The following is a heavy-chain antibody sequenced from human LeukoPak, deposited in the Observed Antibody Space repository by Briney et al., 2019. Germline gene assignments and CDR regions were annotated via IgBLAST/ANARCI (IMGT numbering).Heavy chain of an antibody. D-gene: IGHD4-17*01. CDR1: DGSISTGRYY. Sequence: SETLSLTCTVSDGSISTGRYYWGWIRQPPGKGLEWIGSIFYSGSTYYNPSLKSRVTISVDTSKNQFSLKLSSVTAADTAVYYCARTTVTTGGLYDAFDIWGQGTMVTVSS. J-gene: IGHJ3*02. CDR3: ARTTVTTGGLYDAFDI. CDR2: IFYSGST. V-gene: IGHV4-39*07.